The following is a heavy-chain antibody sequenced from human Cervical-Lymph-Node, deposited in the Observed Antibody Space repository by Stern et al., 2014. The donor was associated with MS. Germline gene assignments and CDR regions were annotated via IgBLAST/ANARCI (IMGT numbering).Heavy chain of an antibody. CDR2: IYWDDDK. Sequence: QVTLKESGPTLVKPTQTLTLTCTFSGFSLNSRGVGVGRIRQPPGKAPEWLALIYWDDDKRYSPSLKSSLTITKDSSKNQVVLTMTNMDPVDTATYYCAHTLITLDRGVPFDYWGQGTLVIVSS. V-gene: IGHV2-5*02. CDR3: AHTLITLDRGVPFDY. CDR1: GFSLNSRGVG. J-gene: IGHJ4*02. D-gene: IGHD3-10*01.